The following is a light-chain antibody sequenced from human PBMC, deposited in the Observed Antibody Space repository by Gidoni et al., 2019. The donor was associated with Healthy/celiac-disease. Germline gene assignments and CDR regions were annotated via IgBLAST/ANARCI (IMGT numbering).Light chain of an antibody. CDR1: SPNIGAGYD. Sequence: QSVLTPPHSVSGSPGQRVTISCTGSSPNIGAGYDVHWYQQLPGTAPKLLIYGKSNRPSGVPIRFSGSKSGTSASLAITGLQAEDEADYYCQSYDSSLSGGVFGGGTKLTVL. CDR3: QSYDSSLSGGV. J-gene: IGLJ3*02. V-gene: IGLV1-40*01. CDR2: GKS.